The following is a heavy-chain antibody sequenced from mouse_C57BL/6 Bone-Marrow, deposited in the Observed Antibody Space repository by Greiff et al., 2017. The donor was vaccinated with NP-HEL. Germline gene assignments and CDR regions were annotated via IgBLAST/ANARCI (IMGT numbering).Heavy chain of an antibody. V-gene: IGHV1-64*01. CDR2: IHPNSGST. Sequence: QVQLQQPGAELVKPGASVKLSCKASGYTFTSYWMHWVKQRPGQGLEWIGMIHPNSGSTNYNVKFKSKATLTVDKSSSTAYMQLSSLTSEDSAVYYCARLGLRRRGFAYWGQGTLVTVSA. CDR1: GYTFTSYW. D-gene: IGHD2-4*01. J-gene: IGHJ3*01. CDR3: ARLGLRRRGFAY.